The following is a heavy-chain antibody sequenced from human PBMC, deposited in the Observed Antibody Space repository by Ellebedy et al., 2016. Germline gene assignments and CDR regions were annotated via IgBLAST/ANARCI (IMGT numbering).Heavy chain of an antibody. V-gene: IGHV3-33*01. CDR2: IWYDGSNK. CDR1: GFTFSSYG. J-gene: IGHJ3*02. CDR3: ARGYSSSWYDYDAFDI. D-gene: IGHD6-13*01. Sequence: GGSLRLSCAASGFTFSSYGMHWVRQAPGKGLEWVAVIWYDGSNKYYADSVKGRFTISRDNSKNTLYLQMNSLRAEDTAVYYCARGYSSSWYDYDAFDIWGQGTMVTVSS.